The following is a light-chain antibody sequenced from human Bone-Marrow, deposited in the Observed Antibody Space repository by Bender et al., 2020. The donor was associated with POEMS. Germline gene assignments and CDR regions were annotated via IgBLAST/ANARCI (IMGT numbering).Light chain of an antibody. CDR1: SSNTGSGYD. J-gene: IGLJ3*02. CDR3: QSYDNSLGGWV. CDR2: ANS. V-gene: IGLV1-40*01. Sequence: QSVLTQPPSVSGAPGQRVTISCTGSSSNTGSGYDINWYQQIPGTAPKLLIYANSQRPSGVPDRFSGSKSGTSASLAITGLQAEDEGDYYCQSYDNSLGGWVFGGGTKLTVL.